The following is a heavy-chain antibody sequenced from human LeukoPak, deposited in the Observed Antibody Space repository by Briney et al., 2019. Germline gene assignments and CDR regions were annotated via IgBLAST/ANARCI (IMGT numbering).Heavy chain of an antibody. V-gene: IGHV3-7*03. J-gene: IGHJ4*02. D-gene: IGHD3-22*01. CDR2: INQDESEK. Sequence: PGGSLRLSCAASGFTFSNYWMSWVRQAPGKGLEWVANINQDESEKKYVDSVKGRFTISRDNSKNTLYLQMNSLRAEDTAVYYCANSNYYDSSGYYYGVFGYFDYWGQGTLVTVSS. CDR3: ANSNYYDSSGYYYGVFGYFDY. CDR1: GFTFSNYW.